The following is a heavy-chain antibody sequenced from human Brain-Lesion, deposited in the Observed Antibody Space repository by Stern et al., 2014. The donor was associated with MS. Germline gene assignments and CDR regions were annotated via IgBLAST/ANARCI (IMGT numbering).Heavy chain of an antibody. CDR3: ARGERWFDS. Sequence: QLAEPGGGLVQPGGSLRLACAASGLTFSKYWMHWVCQAPGMELVWVTLVNNDGRRTSYADSVKGRFTMSRDNAKNTLYLQMNSLRVEDTAIYYCARGERWFDSWGQGTLVTVSS. J-gene: IGHJ5*01. CDR1: GLTFSKYW. V-gene: IGHV3-74*01. CDR2: VNNDGRRT.